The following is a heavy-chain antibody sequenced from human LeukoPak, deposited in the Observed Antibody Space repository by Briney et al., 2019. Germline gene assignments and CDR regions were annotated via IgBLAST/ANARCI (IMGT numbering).Heavy chain of an antibody. J-gene: IGHJ4*02. D-gene: IGHD6-13*01. CDR3: AADGGYSSSSGPFDY. Sequence: SVKVSCKASGFTFTSSAMQWVRQARGQRLEWIGRIVVGSGNTNYAQKFQERVTITRDMSTSTAYMELSSLRSEDTAVYYCAADGGYSSSSGPFDYWGQGTLVTVSS. CDR2: IVVGSGNT. V-gene: IGHV1-58*02. CDR1: GFTFTSSA.